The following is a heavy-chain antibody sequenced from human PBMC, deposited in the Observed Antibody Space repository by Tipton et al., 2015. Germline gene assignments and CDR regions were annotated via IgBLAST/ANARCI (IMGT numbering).Heavy chain of an antibody. D-gene: IGHD3-9*01. CDR1: GDSVRNGSHY. CDR2: LYRGGNT. J-gene: IGHJ4*02. V-gene: IGHV3-53*01. Sequence: LSLTCSISGDSVRNGSHYWGWVRQAPGKGLEWVSLLYRGGNTLYADSVKGRFTISRDNTKNTVYLQMNSLRAEDTAMYYCATYDILTDYYTGCFDYWGQGTLVTVSS. CDR3: ATYDILTDYYTGCFDY.